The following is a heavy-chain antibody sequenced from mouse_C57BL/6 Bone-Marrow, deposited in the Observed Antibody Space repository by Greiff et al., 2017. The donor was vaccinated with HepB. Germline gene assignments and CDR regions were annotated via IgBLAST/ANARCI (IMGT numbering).Heavy chain of an antibody. Sequence: EVNVVESGGGLVQPGGSLKLSCAASGFTFSDYGMAWVRQAPRKGPEWVAFISNLAYSIYYADTVTGRFTISRENAKNTLYLEMSSLRSEDTAMYYCARKGDYYGSSYLYFDVWGTGTTVTVSS. CDR3: ARKGDYYGSSYLYFDV. D-gene: IGHD1-1*01. V-gene: IGHV5-15*01. CDR1: GFTFSDYG. J-gene: IGHJ1*03. CDR2: ISNLAYSI.